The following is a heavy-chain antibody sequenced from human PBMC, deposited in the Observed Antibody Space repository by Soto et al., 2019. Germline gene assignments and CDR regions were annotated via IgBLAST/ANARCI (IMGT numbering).Heavy chain of an antibody. D-gene: IGHD6-19*01. CDR1: GYSFTSYW. CDR2: IYPGDSDT. V-gene: IGHV5-51*01. J-gene: IGHJ4*02. CDR3: ARHQSTGYSSGWYLDY. Sequence: PGESLKISCKGSGYSFTSYWIGWVRQMPGKGLEWMGIIYPGDSDTRYSPSFQGQVTISADKSISTAYLQWSSLKASDTAMYYCARHQSTGYSSGWYLDYWGQGTLVTVSS.